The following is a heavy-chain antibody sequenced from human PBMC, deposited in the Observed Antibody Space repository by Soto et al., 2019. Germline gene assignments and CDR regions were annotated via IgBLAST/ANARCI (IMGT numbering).Heavy chain of an antibody. V-gene: IGHV4-30-4*01. Sequence: SETLSLTCSVSGGSISSGDYYWSWIRQPPGKGLEWIGYIYYSGSTNYNPSLKSRVTISVDTSKNQFSLKLTSVTAADTAVYYCARDKITGLFDYWGQGTLVTVSS. CDR1: GGSISSGDYY. CDR2: IYYSGST. D-gene: IGHD2-8*02. CDR3: ARDKITGLFDY. J-gene: IGHJ4*02.